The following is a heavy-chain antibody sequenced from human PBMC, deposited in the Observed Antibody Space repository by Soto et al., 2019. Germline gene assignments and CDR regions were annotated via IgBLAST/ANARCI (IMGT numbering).Heavy chain of an antibody. CDR2: INHSGST. CDR3: ARAMITFGGVIHHGGRGFDY. V-gene: IGHV4-34*01. D-gene: IGHD3-16*02. J-gene: IGHJ4*02. Sequence: SETLSLTCAVSGGSFSGYYWSWIRQPPGKGLEWIGEINHSGSTNYNPSLKSRVTISVDTSKNQFSLKLSSVTAADTAVYYCARAMITFGGVIHHGGRGFDYWGQGTLVTVSS. CDR1: GGSFSGYY.